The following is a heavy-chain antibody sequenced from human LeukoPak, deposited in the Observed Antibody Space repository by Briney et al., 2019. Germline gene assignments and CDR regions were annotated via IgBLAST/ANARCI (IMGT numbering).Heavy chain of an antibody. CDR1: GYSISSGYY. CDR2: IYHSGST. Sequence: PSETLSLTCAVSGYSISSGYYWGWIRQPPGKGLEWIGSIYHSGSTYYNPSLKSRVTISVDTSKNQFSLKLSSVTAADTAVYYCARVLNSGYDSKREGVRGWYKGETPWGPNWFDPWGQGTLVTVSS. D-gene: IGHD5-12*01. V-gene: IGHV4-38-2*01. J-gene: IGHJ5*02. CDR3: ARVLNSGYDSKREGVRGWYKGETPWGPNWFDP.